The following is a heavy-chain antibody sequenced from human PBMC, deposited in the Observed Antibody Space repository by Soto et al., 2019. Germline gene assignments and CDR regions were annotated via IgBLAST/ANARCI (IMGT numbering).Heavy chain of an antibody. CDR2: ISSNGGST. D-gene: IGHD2-15*01. V-gene: IGHV3-64D*08. CDR3: VKDQGVVVVAAPSLSYYYYGMDV. Sequence: GGSLRLSCSASGFTFISYAMHWVRQAPGKGLEYVSAISSNGGSTYYADSVKGRFTISRDNSKNTLYLQMSSLRAEDTAVYYCVKDQGVVVVAAPSLSYYYYGMDVWGQGTTVTVSS. CDR1: GFTFISYA. J-gene: IGHJ6*02.